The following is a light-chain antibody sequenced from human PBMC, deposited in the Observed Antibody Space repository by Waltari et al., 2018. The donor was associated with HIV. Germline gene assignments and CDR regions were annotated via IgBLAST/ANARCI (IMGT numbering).Light chain of an antibody. CDR2: RVS. J-gene: IGKJ3*01. CDR1: QRTSRW. Sequence: DSQLTHSLSTLSASVGGRVTIPGRAGQRTSRWLAWYQQKPGKAPKLLISRVSNLETGVPARFSGSGSGTEFTLTISSLQPDDLAVYYCQQYNDYLFTFGPGTKVDIK. V-gene: IGKV1-5*03. CDR3: QQYNDYLFT.